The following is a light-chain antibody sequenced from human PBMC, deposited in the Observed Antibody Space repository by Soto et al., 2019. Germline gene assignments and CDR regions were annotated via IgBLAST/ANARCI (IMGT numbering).Light chain of an antibody. Sequence: QSVLTQPASVSGSPGQSITISCTGTSSDVGNYKYVSWYQQHPGKAPKLMIYEVSNRPSGVSXRFSGSKSGNTASLTISGLQAEDETDYYCFSYTSSGTYVFGTGTKVTVL. J-gene: IGLJ1*01. V-gene: IGLV2-14*01. CDR2: EVS. CDR1: SSDVGNYKY. CDR3: FSYTSSGTYV.